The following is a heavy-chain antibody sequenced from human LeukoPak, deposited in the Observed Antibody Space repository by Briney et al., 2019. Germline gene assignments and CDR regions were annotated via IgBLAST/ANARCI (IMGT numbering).Heavy chain of an antibody. V-gene: IGHV3-23*01. CDR2: ISGDGGIT. CDR3: GNDLLSGSSAWYLTPFDY. CDR1: RATFSIHA. Sequence: GGSLRLSCAPSRATFSIHAMSWVRQAPGKGLEWVSTISGDGGITYYADSVKGRFTISRDNSKNTLYLQMNSLRAEDTIVYYCGNDLLSGSSAWYLTPFDYWGQGTLVTVSS. D-gene: IGHD6-19*01. J-gene: IGHJ4*02.